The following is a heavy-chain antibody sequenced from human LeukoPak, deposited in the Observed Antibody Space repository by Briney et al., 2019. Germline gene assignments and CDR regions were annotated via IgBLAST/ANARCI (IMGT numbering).Heavy chain of an antibody. V-gene: IGHV1-46*01. D-gene: IGHD2-21*02. CDR3: ARDSIVVVTAEGGFDY. Sequence: ASVKVSCKASGYTFTGYYMHWVRQAPGQGLEWMGIINPSGGSTSYAQKFQGRVTMTRDTSTSTVYMELSSLRSEDTAVYYCARDSIVVVTAEGGFDYWGQGTLVTVSS. J-gene: IGHJ4*02. CDR2: INPSGGST. CDR1: GYTFTGYY.